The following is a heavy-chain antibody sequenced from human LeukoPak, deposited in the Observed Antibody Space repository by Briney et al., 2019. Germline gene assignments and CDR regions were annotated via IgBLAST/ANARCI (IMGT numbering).Heavy chain of an antibody. J-gene: IGHJ5*02. CDR1: GFSFSTSW. CDR2: IKSDGTTT. V-gene: IGHV3-74*01. D-gene: IGHD6-13*01. Sequence: PGRSLRLSCVVSGFSFSTSWMHWVRQAPGNRLVWVARIKSDGTTTAYADSVKGRFTISRDNAKDTLYLQMNSLRAEDTAVYHCTRVTTPDIGAAGGWFDPWGQGTLVTVSS. CDR3: TRVTTPDIGAAGGWFDP.